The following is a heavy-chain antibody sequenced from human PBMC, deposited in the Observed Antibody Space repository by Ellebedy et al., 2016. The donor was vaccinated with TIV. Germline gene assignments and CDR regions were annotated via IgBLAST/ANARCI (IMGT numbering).Heavy chain of an antibody. CDR3: ARARSSGWLHTPDY. CDR2: INPSGGST. J-gene: IGHJ4*02. CDR1: GYTFNSYY. Sequence: AASVKVSCKASGYTFNSYYMHWVRQAPGQGLEWMGIINPSGGSTTYAQNLQGRVTMTRDTSTTTVYMELNSLRSEDTAVYYCARARSSGWLHTPDYWGQGTLVIVSS. D-gene: IGHD6-19*01. V-gene: IGHV1-46*02.